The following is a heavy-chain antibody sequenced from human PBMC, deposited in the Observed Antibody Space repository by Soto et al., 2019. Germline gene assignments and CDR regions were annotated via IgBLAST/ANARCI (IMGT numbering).Heavy chain of an antibody. CDR3: VKDLYSSSSSPYFDY. CDR2: ISGSGGST. Sequence: GGSLRLSCAASGFTFSSYAMSWVRQAPGKGLEWVSAISGSGGSTYCADSVKGRFTISRDNSENTLYLQMSSLRAEDTAVYYCVKDLYSSSSSPYFDYWGQGTLVTVSS. V-gene: IGHV3-23*01. D-gene: IGHD6-6*01. J-gene: IGHJ4*02. CDR1: GFTFSSYA.